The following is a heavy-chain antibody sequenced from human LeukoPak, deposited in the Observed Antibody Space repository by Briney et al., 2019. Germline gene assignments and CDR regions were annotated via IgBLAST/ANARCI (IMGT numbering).Heavy chain of an antibody. J-gene: IGHJ5*02. CDR2: IYSGTI. D-gene: IGHD7-27*01. V-gene: IGHV3-66*03. Sequence: PGGSLRLSCTVSGFTVSSNSMSWVRQAPGKGLEWVSFIYSGTIHYSDSVKGRFTISRDNSKNTLYLQMDSLRTEDTAVYYCAKGQLGIQSSKWFDPWGQGTLLTVSS. CDR3: AKGQLGIQSSKWFDP. CDR1: GFTVSSNS.